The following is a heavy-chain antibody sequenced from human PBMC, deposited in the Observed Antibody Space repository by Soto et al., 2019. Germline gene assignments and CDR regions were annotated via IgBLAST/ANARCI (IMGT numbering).Heavy chain of an antibody. CDR1: GGSISSSSYY. J-gene: IGHJ4*02. CDR3: ARQYCSSTSCYIVY. CDR2: IYYSGST. D-gene: IGHD2-2*02. Sequence: PSETLSLTCTVSGGSISSSSYYWGWIRQPPGKGLEWIGSIYYSGSTYYNPSLKSRVTISVDTSKNQFSLKLSSVTAADTAVYYCARQYCSSTSCYIVYWGQGTLVTVSS. V-gene: IGHV4-39*01.